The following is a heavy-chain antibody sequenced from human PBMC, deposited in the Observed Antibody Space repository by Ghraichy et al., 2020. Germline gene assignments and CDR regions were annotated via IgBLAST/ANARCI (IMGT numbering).Heavy chain of an antibody. CDR3: ARPRDGYNLFDY. Sequence: GGSLRLSCAASGFTFSSYAMHWVRQAPGKGLEWVAVISYDGSNKYYADSVKGRFTISRDNSKNTLYLQMNSLRAEDTAVYYCARPRDGYNLFDYWGQGTLVTVSS. CDR1: GFTFSSYA. CDR2: ISYDGSNK. V-gene: IGHV3-30-3*01. J-gene: IGHJ4*02. D-gene: IGHD5-24*01.